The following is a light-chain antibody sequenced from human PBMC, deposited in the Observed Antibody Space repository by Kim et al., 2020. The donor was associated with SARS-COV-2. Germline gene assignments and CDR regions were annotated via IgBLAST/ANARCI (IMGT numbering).Light chain of an antibody. V-gene: IGKV3-15*01. Sequence: PGERVTLSCRASQSVRSDLAWYQQKPGQGPRLLIYDASARAPGVPARFSGSGSGTEFTLTISSLQSEDFAVYYCQQYNNWPPITFGQGTRLEIK. J-gene: IGKJ5*01. CDR1: QSVRSD. CDR3: QQYNNWPPIT. CDR2: DAS.